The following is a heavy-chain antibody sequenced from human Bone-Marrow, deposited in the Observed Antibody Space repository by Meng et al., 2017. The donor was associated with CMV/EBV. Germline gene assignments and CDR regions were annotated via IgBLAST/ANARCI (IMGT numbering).Heavy chain of an antibody. CDR1: GGTFSSYA. V-gene: IGHV1-69*10. D-gene: IGHD5-18*01. CDR2: IIPILGIA. J-gene: IGHJ4*02. Sequence: SVKVSCKASGGTFSSYAMSWVRQAPGQGLEWMGGIIPILGIANYAQKFQGRVTITADKSTSTVYIELSSLRSEDTPVYYCARVDTAMTFDYWGQGTLVTVSS. CDR3: ARVDTAMTFDY.